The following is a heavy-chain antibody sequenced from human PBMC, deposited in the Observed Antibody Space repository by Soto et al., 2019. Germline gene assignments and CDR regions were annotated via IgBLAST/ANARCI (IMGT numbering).Heavy chain of an antibody. CDR1: GFTFTSYS. J-gene: IGHJ5*01. CDR2: ISSPSTTI. V-gene: IGHV3-48*01. CDR3: ARMRDNWFDS. Sequence: GGSLRLSCAASGFTFTSYSMNWVRQAPGKGLEWVSYISSPSTTIYYADSVEGRFTISRDNAKNSLFLQMNSLRAEDTAVYYCARMRDNWFDSWGQGTLVTVSS.